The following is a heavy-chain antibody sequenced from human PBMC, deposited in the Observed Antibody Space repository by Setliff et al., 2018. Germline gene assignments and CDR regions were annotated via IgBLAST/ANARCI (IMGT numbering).Heavy chain of an antibody. CDR1: GFFFRSYE. Sequence: GGSLRLSRAASGFFFRSYEMNWVRQTPGKGLEWVSYISSTSSSIYYADSVKGRFTISRDNAKNSLYLQMNSLRAEDTAVYYCSRDRAGAGDYWGQGTLVTVS. V-gene: IGHV3-48*01. D-gene: IGHD6-19*01. CDR2: ISSTSSSI. J-gene: IGHJ4*02. CDR3: SRDRAGAGDY.